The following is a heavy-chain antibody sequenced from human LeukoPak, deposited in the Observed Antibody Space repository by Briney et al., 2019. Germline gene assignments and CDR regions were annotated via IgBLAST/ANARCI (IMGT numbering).Heavy chain of an antibody. D-gene: IGHD4-11*01. CDR2: INTNTGNP. CDR3: ARVSYSNYDYYYYYMDV. V-gene: IGHV7-4-1*02. J-gene: IGHJ6*03. Sequence: GASVKVSCKASGYTFTSYAMNWVRQAPGQGLEWMGWINTNTGNPTYAQGFTGRFVFSLDTSVSTAYLLISSLKAEDTAVYYCARVSYSNYDYYYYYMDVWGKGTTVTVSS. CDR1: GYTFTSYA.